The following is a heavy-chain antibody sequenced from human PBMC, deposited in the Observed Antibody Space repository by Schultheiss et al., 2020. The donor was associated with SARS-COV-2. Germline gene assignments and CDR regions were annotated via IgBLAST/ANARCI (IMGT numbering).Heavy chain of an antibody. Sequence: SETLSLTCAVYGGSFSGYYWSWIRQPPGKGLEWIGRVHPGGGTNYDLSLKSRVTMSTDTSKNKFSLKLSSVTAADTAVYYCARVGGFRDWFDPWGQGTLVTVSS. J-gene: IGHJ5*02. CDR1: GGSFSGYY. CDR3: ARVGGFRDWFDP. V-gene: IGHV4-59*10. CDR2: VHPGGGT.